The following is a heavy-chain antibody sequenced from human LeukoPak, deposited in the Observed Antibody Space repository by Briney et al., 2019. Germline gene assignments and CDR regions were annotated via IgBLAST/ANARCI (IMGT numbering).Heavy chain of an antibody. CDR2: ISSSSSYI. CDR1: GFTFSSYS. V-gene: IGHV3-21*01. D-gene: IGHD3-10*01. J-gene: IGHJ4*02. CDR3: ARATPLLYGSGSYPDDY. Sequence: PGGSLRLSCAASGFTFSSYSMNWVRQAPGKGLEWVSSISSSSSYIYYADSVKGRFTISRDNAKNSLYLQMNSLRAEDTAVYYCARATPLLYGSGSYPDDYWGQGTLVTVSS.